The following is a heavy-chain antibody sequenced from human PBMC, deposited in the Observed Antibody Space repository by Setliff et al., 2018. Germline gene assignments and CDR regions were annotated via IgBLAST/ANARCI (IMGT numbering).Heavy chain of an antibody. CDR2: FSSRNDYI. V-gene: IGHV3-21*01. D-gene: IGHD5-18*01. CDR1: GFTFSSYA. J-gene: IGHJ5*01. Sequence: PGESLKISCAASGFTFSSYAMTWVRQAPGKGLEWVASFSSRNDYIYHADSVKGRFTISRDNAKTSLYLQMDSLRAEDTAVYFCARSPGWIPWFDSWGQGTLVTVSS. CDR3: ARSPGWIPWFDS.